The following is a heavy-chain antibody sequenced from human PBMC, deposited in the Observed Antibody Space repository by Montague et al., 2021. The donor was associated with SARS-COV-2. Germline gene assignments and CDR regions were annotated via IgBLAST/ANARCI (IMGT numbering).Heavy chain of an antibody. CDR1: GGSIRSYY. D-gene: IGHD3-16*01. J-gene: IGHJ6*02. CDR3: ARNPGEYDGMDV. Sequence: SETLSLTCNVSGGSIRSYYWSWIRQPAGKGLEWIGRIYNSGSINYNPSLKTRITLSVDTSKNQLSLRLNSVTAADTAVYYCARNPGEYDGMDVWGQGTTVTVSS. CDR2: IYNSGSI. V-gene: IGHV4-4*07.